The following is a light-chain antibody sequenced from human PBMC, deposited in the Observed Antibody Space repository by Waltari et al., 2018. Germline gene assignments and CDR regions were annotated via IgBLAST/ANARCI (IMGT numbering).Light chain of an antibody. V-gene: IGKV3-15*01. CDR2: GAS. J-gene: IGKJ2*01. CDR3: QQYNNWRT. CDR1: QSIARN. Sequence: EVLMTQSPATLSVSQGERGTLSCRASQSIARNLAWYQQKPGQAPRLLIYGASTRAPGVPDRFSGSGSGTEFTLTISSLQSEDFAVYYCQQYNNWRTFVQGTKVEIK.